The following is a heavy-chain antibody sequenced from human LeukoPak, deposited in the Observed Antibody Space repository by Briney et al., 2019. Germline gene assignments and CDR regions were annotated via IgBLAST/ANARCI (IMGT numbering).Heavy chain of an antibody. J-gene: IGHJ4*02. CDR3: ARGLHGDYGYFDY. V-gene: IGHV1-69*01. CDR2: VIPMVATA. CDR1: GGTFSSYA. D-gene: IGHD4-17*01. Sequence: SVRVSCKASGGTFSSYAISWVRQAPGQGLEWMGGVIPMVATANYAPKFQDRVTITAYESTSTAYMELRSLRSEDTAVYHCARGLHGDYGYFDYWGQGTLVTVSS.